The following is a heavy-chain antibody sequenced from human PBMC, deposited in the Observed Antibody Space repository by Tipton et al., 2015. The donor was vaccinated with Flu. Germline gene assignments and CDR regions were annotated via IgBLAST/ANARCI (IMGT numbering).Heavy chain of an antibody. Sequence: TLSLTCSASGDSINSVGLYWSWIRQHPGKGLEWIGYISYSGTAYYNPSLKSRVTMSVDTSENQFSLRLSSVTAADTAVYYCGRVPGYSCRLDGRGPGALVTVSS. V-gene: IGHV4-31*03. CDR3: GRVPGYSCRLDG. D-gene: IGHD4-11*01. CDR1: GDSINSVGLY. J-gene: IGHJ4*02. CDR2: ISYSGTA.